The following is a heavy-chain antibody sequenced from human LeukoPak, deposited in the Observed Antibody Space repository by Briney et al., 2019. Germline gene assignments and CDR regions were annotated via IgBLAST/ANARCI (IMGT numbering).Heavy chain of an antibody. Sequence: ASVKVSCKASGGTFSSYAISWVRQAPGQGLEWMGGIIPIFGTANYAQKFQGRVTITADKSTSTAYMELSSLRSEDTAMYYCARSRYSYGSGSDFDYWGQGTLVTVSS. CDR3: ARSRYSYGSGSDFDY. V-gene: IGHV1-69*06. CDR1: GGTFSSYA. J-gene: IGHJ4*02. D-gene: IGHD3-10*01. CDR2: IIPIFGTA.